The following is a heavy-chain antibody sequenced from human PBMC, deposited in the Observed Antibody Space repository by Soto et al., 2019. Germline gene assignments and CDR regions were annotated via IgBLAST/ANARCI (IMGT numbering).Heavy chain of an antibody. CDR2: MNPNSGNT. J-gene: IGHJ6*02. D-gene: IGHD3-3*01. CDR3: ARAVGGTIFGVVTPYYYYGMDV. CDR1: GYTFTSYD. V-gene: IGHV1-8*01. Sequence: ASVKVSCKASGYTFTSYDINWVRQATGQGLEWMGWMNPNSGNTGYAQKFQDRVTMTRNTSISTAYMELSSLRSEDTAVYYCARAVGGTIFGVVTPYYYYGMDVWGQGTTVTVSS.